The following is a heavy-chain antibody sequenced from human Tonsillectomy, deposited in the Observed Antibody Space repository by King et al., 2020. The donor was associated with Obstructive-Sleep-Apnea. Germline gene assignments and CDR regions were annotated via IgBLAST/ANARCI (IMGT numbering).Heavy chain of an antibody. J-gene: IGHJ4*02. CDR1: AFTFSNYW. V-gene: IGHV3-74*02. D-gene: IGHD7-27*01. CDR3: ARGGPISGDPFLGDY. Sequence: EVQLVESGGGSVQPGGSLRLSCAASAFTFSNYWMHWVRQAPGQGLVWVARINTDGSSTSASYADTLKGRFTISRDNAKNTLYLQMNSLRVEDTAVYYCARGGPISGDPFLGDYWGQGTLVTVSS. CDR2: INTDGSSTSA.